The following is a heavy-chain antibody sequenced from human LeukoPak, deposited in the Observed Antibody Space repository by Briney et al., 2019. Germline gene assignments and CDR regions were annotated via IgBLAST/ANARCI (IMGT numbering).Heavy chain of an antibody. CDR2: IYYSGST. CDR3: ARGLYSGNSGIGY. Sequence: SETLSLTCTVSGGSISSGGYYWSWIRQHPGKGLEWIGYIYYSGSTYYNPSLKSRVTISVDTSKNQFSLRLNSVTAADTAVYYCARGLYSGNSGIGYWGQGTLVTVSS. J-gene: IGHJ4*02. V-gene: IGHV4-31*03. D-gene: IGHD4-23*01. CDR1: GGSISSGGYY.